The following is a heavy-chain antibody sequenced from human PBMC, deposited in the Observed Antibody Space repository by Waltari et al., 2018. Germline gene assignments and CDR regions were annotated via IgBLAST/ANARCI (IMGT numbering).Heavy chain of an antibody. D-gene: IGHD4-17*01. J-gene: IGHJ6*02. CDR3: ATTTVTTYYYGMDV. V-gene: IGHV1-3*01. CDR1: GYTFTSYA. Sequence: QVQLVQSGAEVKKPGASVKVSCKASGYTFTSYAMNWVSQAPGQRLEWRGWINAGNGNTKYAQKFQGRVTITRDTSASTAYMELSSLRSEDTAVYYCATTTVTTYYYGMDVWGQGTTVTVSS. CDR2: INAGNGNT.